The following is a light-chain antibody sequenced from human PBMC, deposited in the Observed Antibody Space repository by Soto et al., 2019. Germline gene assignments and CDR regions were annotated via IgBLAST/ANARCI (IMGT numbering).Light chain of an antibody. Sequence: QPVLTQPAAVSGSHGQSLTISCTGTSIDVGGYHHVSWYQQPPGKAPQLMIYEVSTRPSGVSNRFSGSKSGNTASLTISGLQAEDESDYCCSSYTSSSTYVFGTGTKVTGL. CDR1: SIDVGGYHH. CDR3: SSYTSSSTYV. CDR2: EVS. J-gene: IGLJ1*01. V-gene: IGLV2-14*01.